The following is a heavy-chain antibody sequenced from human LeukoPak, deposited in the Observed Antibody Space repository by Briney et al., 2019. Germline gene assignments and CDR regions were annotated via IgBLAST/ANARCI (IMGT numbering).Heavy chain of an antibody. CDR1: GGSISSYY. CDR3: ARVPSGSLFYFDY. V-gene: IGHV4-59*01. CDR2: IYYSGST. D-gene: IGHD1-26*01. J-gene: IGHJ4*02. Sequence: SETLSLTCTVSGGSISSYYWSWIRQPPGKGLEWIGYIYYSGSTKYNPSLKSRVTISLDTSKNHFSLKLNSVTAADTAVYYCARVPSGSLFYFDYWGQGTLVTVSS.